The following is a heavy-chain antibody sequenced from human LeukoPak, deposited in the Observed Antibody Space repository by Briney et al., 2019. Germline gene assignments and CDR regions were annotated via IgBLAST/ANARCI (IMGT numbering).Heavy chain of an antibody. V-gene: IGHV4-34*01. D-gene: IGHD4-11*01. J-gene: IGHJ4*02. Sequence: KPSETLCLTCAVYGGSFSGYYWSWIRQPPGKGLEWIGEINHSGSTNYNPSIKDRVTISEDTSKNQFSLRLSSVNDADMAVYYCVRGQSSNPGGFDYWGRGTLVTVSS. CDR2: INHSGST. CDR1: GGSFSGYY. CDR3: VRGQSSNPGGFDY.